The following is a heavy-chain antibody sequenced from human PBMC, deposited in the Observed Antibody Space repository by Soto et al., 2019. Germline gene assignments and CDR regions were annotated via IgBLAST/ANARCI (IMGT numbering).Heavy chain of an antibody. D-gene: IGHD1-7*01. V-gene: IGHV3-21*01. J-gene: IGHJ4*02. CDR2: ISSSGSLK. CDR3: ARDPPTGTTLDWADS. Sequence: EVQLVESGGGLVKPGGSLRLSCAASGFSFSSDSMGWVRQAPGKGLEWVSSISSSGSLKNYADSVKGRFTISRDNAKNSLYLQMSGLKDEDTAVYYCARDPPTGTTLDWADSWGQGTLVTVSS. CDR1: GFSFSSDS.